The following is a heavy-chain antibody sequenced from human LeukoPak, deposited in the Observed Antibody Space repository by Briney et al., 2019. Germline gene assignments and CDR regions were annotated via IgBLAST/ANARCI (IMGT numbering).Heavy chain of an antibody. CDR2: INHSGST. CDR1: GGSFSGYY. D-gene: IGHD2-15*01. V-gene: IGHV4-34*01. CDR3: ARKGTYCSGGSCYSNWFDP. J-gene: IGHJ5*02. Sequence: SETLSLTCAVYGGSFSGYYWSWIRQPPGKGLEWIGEINHSGSTNYNPSLKSRVTISVDTSKNQFSLKLSSVTAADTAVYYCARKGTYCSGGSCYSNWFDPWGQGTLVTVSS.